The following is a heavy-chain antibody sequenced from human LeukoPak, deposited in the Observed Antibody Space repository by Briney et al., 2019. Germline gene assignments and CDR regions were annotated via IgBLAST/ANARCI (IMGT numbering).Heavy chain of an antibody. D-gene: IGHD4-17*01. V-gene: IGHV4-4*02. CDR3: ASSTVTSRDTDY. Sequence: PSGTLSLTCAVSGGSISSSNWWSWVRQPPGKGLEWIGEIYHSGSTNYNPSLKSRVTISVDTSKNQFSLKLSSVTAADTAVYYCASSTVTSRDTDYWGQGTLVTVSS. CDR2: IYHSGST. J-gene: IGHJ4*02. CDR1: GGSISSSNW.